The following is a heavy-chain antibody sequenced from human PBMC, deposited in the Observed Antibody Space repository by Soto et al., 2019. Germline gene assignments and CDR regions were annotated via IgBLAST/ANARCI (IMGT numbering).Heavy chain of an antibody. J-gene: IGHJ4*02. D-gene: IGHD3-22*01. CDR1: GYTFTSYY. CDR2: INPSGGST. CDR3: ARSRHSYYYDSSGYRFDY. V-gene: IGHV1-46*01. Sequence: GASVKVSCKASGYTFTSYYMHWVRQAPGQGLEWMGIINPSGGSTSYAQKFQGRVTMTRDTSTSTVYMELSSLRSEDTAVYYCARSRHSYYYDSSGYRFDYWGQGTLVTVPQ.